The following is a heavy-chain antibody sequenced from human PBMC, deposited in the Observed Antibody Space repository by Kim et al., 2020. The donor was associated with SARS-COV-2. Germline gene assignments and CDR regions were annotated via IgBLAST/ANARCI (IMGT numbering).Heavy chain of an antibody. D-gene: IGHD4-17*01. Sequence: QKFQGRVTMTEDTTTDTAYMELSSLRSEDTAVYYCATGIRDYGGNSGFDYWGQGTLVTVSS. CDR3: ATGIRDYGGNSGFDY. J-gene: IGHJ4*02. V-gene: IGHV1-24*01.